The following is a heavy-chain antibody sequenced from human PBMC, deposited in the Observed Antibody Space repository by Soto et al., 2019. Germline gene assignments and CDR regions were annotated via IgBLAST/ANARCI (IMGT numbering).Heavy chain of an antibody. J-gene: IGHJ4*02. Sequence: ASVKVSCKASGYTFTSYAMHWVRQAPGQRLEWMGLINASGGSTNYAQKFQGRVTLTRDTSTSTVYMELSSLRSEDTAVYYCAREQQLVLSPHFDYWGQGTLVTVSS. CDR2: INASGGST. V-gene: IGHV1-3*01. CDR1: GYTFTSYA. D-gene: IGHD6-13*01. CDR3: AREQQLVLSPHFDY.